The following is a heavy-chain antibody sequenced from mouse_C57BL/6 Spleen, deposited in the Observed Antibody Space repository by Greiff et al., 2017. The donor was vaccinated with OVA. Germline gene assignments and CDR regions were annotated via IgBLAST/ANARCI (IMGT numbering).Heavy chain of an antibody. D-gene: IGHD2-1*01. J-gene: IGHJ1*03. Sequence: EVKLVESGGGLVKPGGSLKLSCAASGFTFSDYGMHWVRQAPEKGLEWVAYISSGSSTIYYADTVKGRFTISRDNAKNTLFLQMPSLRSEDTAMYYCASAYGNPPLRYFDVWGTGTTVTVAS. CDR3: ASAYGNPPLRYFDV. CDR1: GFTFSDYG. CDR2: ISSGSSTI. V-gene: IGHV5-17*01.